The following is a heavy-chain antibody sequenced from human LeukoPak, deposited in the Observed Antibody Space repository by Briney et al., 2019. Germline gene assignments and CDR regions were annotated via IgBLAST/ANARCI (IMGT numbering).Heavy chain of an antibody. D-gene: IGHD6-19*01. Sequence: SETLSLTCTVSGNSISSGDNYWSWIRQPPGKGLEWIGSIYHSGSTYYNPSLKSRVTISVDTSKNQFSLKLSSVTAADTAVYYCARDCVGWYSSGCLDYWGQGTLVTVSS. CDR3: ARDCVGWYSSGCLDY. CDR2: IYHSGST. J-gene: IGHJ4*02. CDR1: GNSISSGDNY. V-gene: IGHV4-38-2*02.